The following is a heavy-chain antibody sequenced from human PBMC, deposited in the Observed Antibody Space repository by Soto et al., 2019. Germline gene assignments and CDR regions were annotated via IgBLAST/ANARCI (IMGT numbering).Heavy chain of an antibody. D-gene: IGHD3-22*01. V-gene: IGHV3-23*01. CDR3: VFPSSGKFFFDY. CDR2: ISGSGGST. J-gene: IGHJ4*02. Sequence: GGSLRLSCAASGFTFSSYSMNWVRQAPGKGLEWVSAISGSGGSTYYADSMKGRFTISRDNSKNTLYVQMNSLRAEDTAVYYCVFPSSGKFFFDYWGQGALVTVSS. CDR1: GFTFSSYS.